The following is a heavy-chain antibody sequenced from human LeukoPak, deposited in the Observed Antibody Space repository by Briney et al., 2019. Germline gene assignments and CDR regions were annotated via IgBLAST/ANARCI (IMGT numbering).Heavy chain of an antibody. CDR2: ISAYNGNT. V-gene: IGHV1-18*01. D-gene: IGHD2-2*01. CDR1: GYTFTSSG. CDR3: ARDSRRIVVVPAAVGEVNY. J-gene: IGHJ4*02. Sequence: ASVKVSCKASGYTFTSSGISWVRQAPGQGLEWMGWISAYNGNTNYAQKLQGRVTMTTDTSTSTAYMELRSLRSDDTAVYYCARDSRRIVVVPAAVGEVNYWGQGTLVTVSS.